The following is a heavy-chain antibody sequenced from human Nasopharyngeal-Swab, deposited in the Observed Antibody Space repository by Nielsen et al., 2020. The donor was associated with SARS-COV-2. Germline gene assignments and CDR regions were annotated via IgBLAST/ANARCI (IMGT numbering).Heavy chain of an antibody. CDR2: ISSSSSYI. D-gene: IGHD6-13*01. CDR1: GLTFSSYS. Sequence: GESLKISCAASGLTFSSYSMNWVRQAPGKGLEWVSSISSSSSYIYYADSVKGRFTISRDNAKNSLYLQMNSLRAEDTAVYYCARAEGRSSSWPYYYYYGMDVWGQGTTVTVSS. J-gene: IGHJ6*02. CDR3: ARAEGRSSSWPYYYYYGMDV. V-gene: IGHV3-21*01.